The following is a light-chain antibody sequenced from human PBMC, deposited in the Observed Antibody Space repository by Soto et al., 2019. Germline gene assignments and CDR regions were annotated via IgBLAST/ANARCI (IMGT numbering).Light chain of an antibody. CDR1: GSSIGSNP. CDR3: AVWDDSLHARV. V-gene: IGLV1-44*01. CDR2: LND. J-gene: IGLJ3*02. Sequence: QSVLTQPPSASGTPGQKVTISCSGSGSSIGSNPVNWFQQLPGAAPTLLIYLNDQRPSGVPARFSGSKSGTSASLAISGLQSEYEADYYCAVWDDSLHARVFGGGTKLTVL.